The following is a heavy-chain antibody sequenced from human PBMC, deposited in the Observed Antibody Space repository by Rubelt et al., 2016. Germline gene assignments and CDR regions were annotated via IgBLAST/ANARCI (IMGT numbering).Heavy chain of an antibody. Sequence: ESGGGVVQPGRSLRLSCTASGFTFRNYGMHWVRQAPGKGLEWVSYISSSSSTKSYADSVKVRFSISRDNAKNSLYLQMNSLPAEDTAVYYCARGGAARPDFWGQGTLVTVSS. J-gene: IGHJ4*02. CDR3: ARGGAARPDF. CDR2: ISSSSSTK. V-gene: IGHV3-48*01. CDR1: GFTFRNYG.